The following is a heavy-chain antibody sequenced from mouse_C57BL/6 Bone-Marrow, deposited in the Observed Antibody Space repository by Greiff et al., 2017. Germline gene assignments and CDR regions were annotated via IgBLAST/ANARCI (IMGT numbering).Heavy chain of an antibody. CDR1: GFTFSNYW. CDR2: IRLKSDNYAT. V-gene: IGHV6-3*01. CDR3: TGGGLLRDFDY. D-gene: IGHD2-3*01. J-gene: IGHJ2*01. Sequence: EVKVEESGGGLVQPGGSMKLSCVASGFTFSNYWMNWVRQSPEKGLEWVAQIRLKSDNYATNYAESVKGRFTISRDDSKSRFYLQMNNLRAEDTGIYYCTGGGLLRDFDYWGQGTTLTVSS.